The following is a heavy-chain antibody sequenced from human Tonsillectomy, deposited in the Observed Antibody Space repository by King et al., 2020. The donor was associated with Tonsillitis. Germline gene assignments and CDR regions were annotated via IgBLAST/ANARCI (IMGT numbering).Heavy chain of an antibody. D-gene: IGHD3-3*01. Sequence: VQLQESGPGLVKPSETLSLTCTVSGGSISSYYWSWIRQPAGKGLEWIGRIYTSGSTNYNPSLKSRVTMSVDTSKNQFSLKLSTVTAGDTAVYYCARVTDYDFWSGFQTGAFDIWGQGTMVTVSS. J-gene: IGHJ3*02. CDR2: IYTSGST. CDR1: GGSISSYY. CDR3: ARVTDYDFWSGFQTGAFDI. V-gene: IGHV4-4*07.